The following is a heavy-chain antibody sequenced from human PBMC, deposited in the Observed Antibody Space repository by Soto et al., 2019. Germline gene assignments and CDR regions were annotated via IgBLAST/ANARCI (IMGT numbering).Heavy chain of an antibody. CDR3: ARGRKWELSAEYFQH. D-gene: IGHD1-26*01. V-gene: IGHV3-33*01. CDR1: GFTFSSYG. J-gene: IGHJ1*01. CDR2: IWYDGSNK. Sequence: QVQLVESGGGVVQPGRSLRLSCAASGFTFSSYGMQWVRQAPGKGLEWVAVIWYDGSNKYYADSVKGRFTISRDNSKNTLYLQMNSLRAEDTAVYYCARGRKWELSAEYFQHWGQGTLVTVSS.